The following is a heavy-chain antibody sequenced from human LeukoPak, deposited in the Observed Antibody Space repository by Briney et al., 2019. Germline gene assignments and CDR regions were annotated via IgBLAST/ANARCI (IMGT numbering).Heavy chain of an antibody. V-gene: IGHV3-23*01. CDR1: GFTFRNSM. D-gene: IGHD4-17*01. Sequence: GGSLRLSCAASGFTFRNSMISWVRQPPGKGLEWVTAISGSGGSTYYADSVKGRFSISRDNSKNMVYLQMNSLRAEDTAICYCAKGLLRGLDVWGQGTTVTVSS. J-gene: IGHJ6*02. CDR3: AKGLLRGLDV. CDR2: ISGSGGST.